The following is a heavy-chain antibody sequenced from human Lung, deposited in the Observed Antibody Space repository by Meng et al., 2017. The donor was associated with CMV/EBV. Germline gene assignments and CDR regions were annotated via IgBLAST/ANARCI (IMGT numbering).Heavy chain of an antibody. CDR1: GFTFGDYA. D-gene: IGHD2-2*01. Sequence: SXKISXAASGFTFGDYAMHWVRQVPGKGLEWVSGITYKSGSTGYADSVKGRFTISRDNARNSLYLQMNNLRAEDTALYYCAKDFYSTSLYYFDYWGQGTXVTVSS. V-gene: IGHV3-9*01. CDR2: ITYKSGST. J-gene: IGHJ4*02. CDR3: AKDFYSTSLYYFDY.